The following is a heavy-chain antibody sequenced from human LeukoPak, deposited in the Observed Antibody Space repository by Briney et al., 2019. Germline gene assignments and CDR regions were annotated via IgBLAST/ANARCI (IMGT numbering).Heavy chain of an antibody. V-gene: IGHV4-31*03. CDR3: AGYSSRRTKGAFGY. J-gene: IGHJ4*02. CDR2: IYYSGST. D-gene: IGHD6-13*01. CDR1: GGSISNGGYY. Sequence: SETLSLTCTVSGGSISNGGYYWSWIRQHPGKGLEWIGYIYYSGSTYYNPSLKSRVTISVDTSKNQFSLKLSSVTAADTAVYYCAGYSSRRTKGAFGYWGQGTLVTVSS.